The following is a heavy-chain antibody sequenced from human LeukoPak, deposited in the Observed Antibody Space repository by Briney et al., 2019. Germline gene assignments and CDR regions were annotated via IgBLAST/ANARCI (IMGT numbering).Heavy chain of an antibody. J-gene: IGHJ4*02. D-gene: IGHD1-26*01. CDR3: AKFIVGASSRFDF. CDR2: IKRDGSEK. Sequence: GGSLRLSCAASGFTFSSYWMSWVRQAPGKGLEWVANIKRDGSEKNYVDSVKGRFTISRDNSKNTLYLQMNSLRAEDTAVYYCAKFIVGASSRFDFWGQGTLVTVSS. V-gene: IGHV3-7*03. CDR1: GFTFSSYW.